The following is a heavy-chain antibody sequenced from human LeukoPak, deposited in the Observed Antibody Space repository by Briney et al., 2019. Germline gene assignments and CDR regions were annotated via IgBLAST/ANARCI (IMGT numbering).Heavy chain of an antibody. V-gene: IGHV3-30*02. Sequence: PGGSLRLSCAASGFIFSNYGIHWVRQAPGRGLEWVSFIRYDGSHKHYADSVKGRFTISRENSKKTLYLQMNSLRPEDTAMYYCAKDLLKEGSYGSGIDWFDPWGQGAQVTVSS. CDR2: IRYDGSHK. J-gene: IGHJ5*02. CDR3: AKDLLKEGSYGSGIDWFDP. CDR1: GFIFSNYG. D-gene: IGHD3-10*01.